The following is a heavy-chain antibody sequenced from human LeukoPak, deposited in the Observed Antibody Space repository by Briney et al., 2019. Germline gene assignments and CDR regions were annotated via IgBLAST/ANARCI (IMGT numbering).Heavy chain of an antibody. Sequence: GASVKVSCKASGGTFSSYAISWVRQAPGQGLEWMGGIIPIFGTANYAQKFQGRVTITADESTSTAYMELSSLRSEDTAVYYCARDKLTVGYYYGMDVWGQGTTVTVSS. D-gene: IGHD3-16*01. CDR3: ARDKLTVGYYYGMDV. V-gene: IGHV1-69*13. J-gene: IGHJ6*02. CDR1: GGTFSSYA. CDR2: IIPIFGTA.